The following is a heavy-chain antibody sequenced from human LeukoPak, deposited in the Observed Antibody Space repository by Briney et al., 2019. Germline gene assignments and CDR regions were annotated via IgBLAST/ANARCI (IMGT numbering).Heavy chain of an antibody. CDR3: ARDRVRYSSGYTCFDY. J-gene: IGHJ4*02. Sequence: GGSLRLPCAASGFTFSAYWMSWFRQAPGKGLEWVASIKEDGSDKYHVDSVKGRFTISRDNAKNSLYLQMNSLRAEDTAVYYCARDRVRYSSGYTCFDYWGQGTLVTVSS. CDR1: GFTFSAYW. D-gene: IGHD5-18*01. V-gene: IGHV3-7*01. CDR2: IKEDGSDK.